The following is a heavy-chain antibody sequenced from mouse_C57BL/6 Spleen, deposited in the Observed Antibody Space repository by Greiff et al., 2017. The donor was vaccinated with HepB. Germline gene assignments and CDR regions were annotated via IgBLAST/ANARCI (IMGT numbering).Heavy chain of an antibody. CDR2: IDPENGDT. CDR1: GFNIKDDY. D-gene: IGHD1-1*01. V-gene: IGHV14-4*01. J-gene: IGHJ3*01. CDR3: TPYGSSPSWFAY. Sequence: VQLKESGAELVRPGASVKLSCTASGFNIKDDYMHWVKQRPEQGLEWIGWIDPENGDTEYASKFQGKATITADTSSNTAYLQLSSLTSEDTAVYYCTPYGSSPSWFAYWGQGTLVTVS.